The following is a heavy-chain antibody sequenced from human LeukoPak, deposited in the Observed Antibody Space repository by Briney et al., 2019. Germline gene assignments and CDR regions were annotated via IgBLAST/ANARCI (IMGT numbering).Heavy chain of an antibody. J-gene: IGHJ4*02. V-gene: IGHV3-7*01. CDR3: ARYGAYDCFDY. CDR2: IKPDGSDK. CDR1: GFTFSNYW. D-gene: IGHD5-12*01. Sequence: QPGGSLRLSCAVSGFTFSNYWMSWVRQAPGKGLEWVANIKPDGSDKKYVDSVKGRFTISRDNGKDALYLQMNSLGAEDTAIYYCARYGAYDCFDYWGQGSLVFVSS.